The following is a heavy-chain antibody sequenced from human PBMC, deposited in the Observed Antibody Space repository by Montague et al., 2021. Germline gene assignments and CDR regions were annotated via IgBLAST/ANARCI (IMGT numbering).Heavy chain of an antibody. V-gene: IGHV4-38-2*01. D-gene: IGHD1-26*01. CDR2: ISPSGTT. Sequence: SETLSLTCSVSGYSISGNHFWGWVRQPPGKGLEWIGRISPSGTTYYNPSPKSRVAISVDTSKSQFSLKLNSVTAADTAVYYCARHKTGERGFDVWGKGTTVTVSS. J-gene: IGHJ6*04. CDR1: GYSISGNHF. CDR3: ARHKTGERGFDV.